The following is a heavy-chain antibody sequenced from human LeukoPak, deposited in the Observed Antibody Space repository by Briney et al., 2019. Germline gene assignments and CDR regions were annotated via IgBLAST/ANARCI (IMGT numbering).Heavy chain of an antibody. CDR1: GFTFSSYA. CDR3: AKVSGYYYDSSGYADY. V-gene: IGHV3-23*01. CDR2: ISGSGGST. J-gene: IGHJ4*02. Sequence: GGSPRLSCAASGFTFSSYAMSWVRQAPGKGLEWVSGISGSGGSTYYADSVQGRFTISRDNSKNTLYLQMNSLRAEDTAVYYCAKVSGYYYDSSGYADYWGQGTLVTVSS. D-gene: IGHD3-22*01.